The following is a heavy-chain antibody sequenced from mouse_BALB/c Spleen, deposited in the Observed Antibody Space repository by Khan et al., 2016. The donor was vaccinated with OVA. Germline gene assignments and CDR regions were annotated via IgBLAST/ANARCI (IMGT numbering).Heavy chain of an antibody. V-gene: IGHV1S137*01. CDR1: GYTFTDYA. Sequence: QVQLQQSGPELVRPGVSVKISCKGSGYTFTDYAVHWMKQSHTKSLEWIGIISTYSGNTNYNQNFKGKATMTVDKSSSTAYMELARLTSEDSAIYDCARPAYDGYYDYWGQGTTLTVSS. CDR2: ISTYSGNT. D-gene: IGHD2-3*01. CDR3: ARPAYDGYYDY. J-gene: IGHJ2*01.